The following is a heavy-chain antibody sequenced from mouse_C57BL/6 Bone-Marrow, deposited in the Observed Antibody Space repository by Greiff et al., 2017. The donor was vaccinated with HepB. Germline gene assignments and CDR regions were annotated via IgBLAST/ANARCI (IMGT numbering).Heavy chain of an antibody. J-gene: IGHJ4*01. CDR3: TRDPRYGNYSMDY. Sequence: EVQRVESGEGLVKPGGSLKLSCAASGFTFSSYAMSWVRQTPEKRLEWVAYISSGGDYIYYADTVKGRFTISRDNARNTLYLQMSSLKSEDTAMYYCTRDPRYGNYSMDYWGQGTSVTVSS. D-gene: IGHD2-1*01. V-gene: IGHV5-9-1*02. CDR1: GFTFSSYA. CDR2: ISSGGDYI.